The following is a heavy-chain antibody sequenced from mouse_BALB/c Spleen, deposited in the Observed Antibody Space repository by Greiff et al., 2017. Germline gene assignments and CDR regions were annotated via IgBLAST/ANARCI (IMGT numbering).Heavy chain of an antibody. D-gene: IGHD1-2*01. CDR2: INPGSGGT. CDR1: GYAFTNYL. J-gene: IGHJ1*01. Sequence: QVQLQQSGAELVRPGTSVKVSCKASGYAFTNYLIEWVKQRPGQGLEWIGVINPGSGGTNYNEKFKGKATLTADKSSSTAYMQLSSLTSDDSAVYFCARGAIHYYGYGYFDVWGAGTTFTVSS. CDR3: ARGAIHYYGYGYFDV. V-gene: IGHV1-54*01.